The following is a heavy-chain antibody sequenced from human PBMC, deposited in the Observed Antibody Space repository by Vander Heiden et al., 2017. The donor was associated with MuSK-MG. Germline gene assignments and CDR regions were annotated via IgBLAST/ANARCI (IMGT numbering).Heavy chain of an antibody. CDR2: INPNSGGT. D-gene: IGHD2-2*01. V-gene: IGHV1-2*02. Sequence: QVQLVKAGAEVKKPGASVKVSCKASGYTFTGYYIHWVRQAPGQGLEWMGWINPNSGGTNYAKKLQGRVTMTRDTSISTAYRELSRLRSEETAVYYCARDTALRSGQLLDIAFDIWGQGTMVTVSS. CDR3: ARDTALRSGQLLDIAFDI. J-gene: IGHJ3*02. CDR1: GYTFTGYY.